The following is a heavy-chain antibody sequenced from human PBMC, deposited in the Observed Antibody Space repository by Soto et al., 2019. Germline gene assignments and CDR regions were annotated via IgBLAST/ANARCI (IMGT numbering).Heavy chain of an antibody. Sequence: GGSLRLSCAASGFIFSSYWMSWVRQAPWKGLEWVANIKQDGSEKYYVDSVKGRFTISRDNAKNSLYLQMNSLRAEDTAVYYCARANWYMSGPPPFDYWGKRTLVTVS. CDR2: IKQDGSEK. CDR3: ARANWYMSGPPPFDY. CDR1: GFIFSSYW. V-gene: IGHV3-7*05. J-gene: IGHJ4*02. D-gene: IGHD6-19*01.